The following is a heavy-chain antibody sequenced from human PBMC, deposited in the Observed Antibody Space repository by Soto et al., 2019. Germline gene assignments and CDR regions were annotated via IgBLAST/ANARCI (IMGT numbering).Heavy chain of an antibody. CDR2: ISYDGSNK. CDR1: GFTFSSYA. J-gene: IGHJ4*02. CDR3: ARVRPIKIVATIGY. Sequence: GGSLRLSCAASGFTFSSYAMHWVRQAPGKGLEWVAVISYDGSNKYYADSVKGRFTISRDNSKNTLYLQMNSLRAEDTAVYYCARVRPIKIVATIGYWGQGTLVTVSS. V-gene: IGHV3-30-3*01. D-gene: IGHD5-12*01.